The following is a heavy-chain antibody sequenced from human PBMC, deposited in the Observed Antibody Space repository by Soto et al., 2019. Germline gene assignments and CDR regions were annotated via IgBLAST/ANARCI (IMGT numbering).Heavy chain of an antibody. Sequence: QITLKESGPTVVKPTETLTLTCTFSGFSLTTSGVGVGWVRQSPGTAPEWLALIYWDDDKRYSTSLNSRLIITKDISKNQVVLTMANVDPADTATYYCAHRVLRTVFGLVTTTAIYFDFWGPGTPVVVSS. CDR3: AHRVLRTVFGLVTTTAIYFDF. CDR1: GFSLTTSGVG. V-gene: IGHV2-5*02. D-gene: IGHD3-3*01. J-gene: IGHJ4*02. CDR2: IYWDDDK.